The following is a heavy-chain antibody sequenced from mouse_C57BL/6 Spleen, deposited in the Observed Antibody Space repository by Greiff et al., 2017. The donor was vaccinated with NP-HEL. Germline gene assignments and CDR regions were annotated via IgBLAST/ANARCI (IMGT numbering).Heavy chain of an antibody. Sequence: EVKLQESGGGLVKPGGSLKLSCAASGFTFSDYGMHWVRQAPEKGLEWVAYISSGSSTIYYADTVKGRFTISRDNAKNTLFLRMTRLRSEDTAMYYCARGRYYAMDYWGQGTSVTVSS. V-gene: IGHV5-17*01. CDR3: ARGRYYAMDY. CDR2: ISSGSSTI. CDR1: GFTFSDYG. J-gene: IGHJ4*01.